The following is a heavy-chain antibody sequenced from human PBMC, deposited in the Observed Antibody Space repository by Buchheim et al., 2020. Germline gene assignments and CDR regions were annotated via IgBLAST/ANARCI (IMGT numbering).Heavy chain of an antibody. CDR2: IYYSGST. D-gene: IGHD4-17*01. CDR1: GGSISSGDYY. J-gene: IGHJ4*02. Sequence: QVQLQESGPGLVKPSQTLSLTCTVSGGSISSGDYYWSWIRQPPGKGLEWIGYIYYSGSTYYNPSLKSPVTISVDTSTNQFSLKLSSVTAADTAVYYCARSPDYGDYPGVTSFDYWGQGTL. CDR3: ARSPDYGDYPGVTSFDY. V-gene: IGHV4-30-4*01.